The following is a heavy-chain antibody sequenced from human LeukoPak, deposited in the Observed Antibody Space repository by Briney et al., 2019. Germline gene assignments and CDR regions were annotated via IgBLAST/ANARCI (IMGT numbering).Heavy chain of an antibody. V-gene: IGHV4-31*03. J-gene: IGHJ5*02. CDR3: ARGRTWFDP. CDR2: IYYSGIT. CDR1: GGSIRSGGSY. Sequence: PSETLSLTCTVSGGSIRSGGSYWSWIRQHPGKGLEWIGYIYYSGITYYNPSLKSRLTISVDTSKNQFSLKLSSVTAADTAVYYCARGRTWFDPWGQGALVTVSS.